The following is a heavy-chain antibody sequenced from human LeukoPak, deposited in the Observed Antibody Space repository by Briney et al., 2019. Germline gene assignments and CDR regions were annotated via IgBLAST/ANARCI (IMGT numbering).Heavy chain of an antibody. CDR1: GYSFSSYW. Sequence: GESLKISCKGSGYSFSSYWIGWVRQMPGKGLEWMGIIYPGDSDTRYSPSFQGQVIISADKSISTAYLQWSSLKASDTAMYYCARDVGSGGYCSSTSCPQGFDPWGQGTLVTVSS. CDR3: ARDVGSGGYCSSTSCPQGFDP. D-gene: IGHD2-2*01. J-gene: IGHJ5*02. V-gene: IGHV5-51*01. CDR2: IYPGDSDT.